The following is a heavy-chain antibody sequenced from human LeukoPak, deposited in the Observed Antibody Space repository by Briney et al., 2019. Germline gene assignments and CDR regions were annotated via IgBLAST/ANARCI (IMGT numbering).Heavy chain of an antibody. V-gene: IGHV4-30-4*08. Sequence: SETLSLTCTVSGGSISSGDYYWSWIRQPPGKGLEWIGYIYYSGSTYYNPSLKSRVTISVDTSKNQFSLKLSSVTAADTAVYYCARQGNRDLRRYYFDYWGQGTLVTVSS. CDR2: IYYSGST. CDR1: GGSISSGDYY. D-gene: IGHD1-14*01. J-gene: IGHJ4*02. CDR3: ARQGNRDLRRYYFDY.